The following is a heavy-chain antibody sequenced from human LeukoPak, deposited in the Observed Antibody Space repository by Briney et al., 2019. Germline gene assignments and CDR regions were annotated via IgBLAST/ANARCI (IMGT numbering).Heavy chain of an antibody. Sequence: SETLSLTCTVSGESISGFYWTWIRQPPGKGLEWIGYIYYSGSTNYNPSLKSRVTISVDTSKNQFSLKLSSVTAADTAVYYCASGSSWYNDFDYWGQGTLVTVSS. CDR1: GESISGFY. CDR3: ASGSSWYNDFDY. V-gene: IGHV4-59*08. D-gene: IGHD6-13*01. CDR2: IYYSGST. J-gene: IGHJ4*02.